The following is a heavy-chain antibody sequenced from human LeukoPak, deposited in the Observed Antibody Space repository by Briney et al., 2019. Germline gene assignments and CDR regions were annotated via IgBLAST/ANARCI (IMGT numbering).Heavy chain of an antibody. J-gene: IGHJ4*02. CDR1: GFTFSGYA. V-gene: IGHV3-30-3*01. D-gene: IGHD2-15*01. CDR2: ISCEGNSK. Sequence: GRSLRLYCVASGFTFSGYALHWVRPAPGKGLDLVSIISCEGNSKYCADSVKGRFTISRDNSKNTMYLQMNSLRPEDTAMYYCASPHSNKWYYFDYWGQGTLVTVSS. CDR3: ASPHSNKWYYFDY.